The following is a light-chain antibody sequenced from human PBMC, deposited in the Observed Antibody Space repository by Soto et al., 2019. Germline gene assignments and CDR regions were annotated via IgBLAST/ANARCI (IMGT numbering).Light chain of an antibody. CDR2: GAS. CDR3: HQYDSSRT. J-gene: IGKJ1*01. V-gene: IGKV3-20*01. Sequence: EIVLTQSPGTLSLSPGERATLSCRASQTVTSTFLAWYQQKPGQAPRLLIYGASRRATGIPDRFSGSGSGTNFTLPNPRLEPEDFAVYYCHQYDSSRTFGQGTKVEMK. CDR1: QTVTSTF.